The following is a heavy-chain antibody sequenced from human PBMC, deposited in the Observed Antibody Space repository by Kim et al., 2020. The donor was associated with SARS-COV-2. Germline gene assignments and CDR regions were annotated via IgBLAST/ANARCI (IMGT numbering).Heavy chain of an antibody. V-gene: IGHV4-39*01. CDR3: ATFVSSSGWYYYYYGMDV. CDR1: GGSISSSSYY. CDR2: IYYSGST. D-gene: IGHD6-19*01. Sequence: SETLSLTCTVSGGSISSSSYYWGWIRQPPGKGLEWIGSIYYSGSTYYNPSLKSRVTISVDTSKNQFSLKLSSVTAADPAVYYCATFVSSSGWYYYYYGMDVWGQGTTVTVSS. J-gene: IGHJ6*02.